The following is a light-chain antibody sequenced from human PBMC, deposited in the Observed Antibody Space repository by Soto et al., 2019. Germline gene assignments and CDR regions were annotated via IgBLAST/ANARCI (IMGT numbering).Light chain of an antibody. Sequence: EIVLTQSPATLSLSPGERATLSCRASQSVPSNLAGYQQKPGQAPRLLIYDISNRATGITARFSGSGSGTDFTLTTSSIEPEDSAIEYCHHRYSWTRSTFGQGTKLQIK. CDR3: HHRYSWTRST. CDR1: QSVPSN. CDR2: DIS. J-gene: IGKJ2*02. V-gene: IGKV3-11*01.